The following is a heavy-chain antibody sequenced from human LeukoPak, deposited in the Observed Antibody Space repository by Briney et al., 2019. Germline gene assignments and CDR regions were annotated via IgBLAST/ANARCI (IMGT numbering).Heavy chain of an antibody. Sequence: GGSLRLSCAASGFTFSSYGMHWVRQAPGKGLEWVAVIWYDGSNKYYADSVKGRFTISRDNSKNTLYLQMNSLRAEDTAVYYCARDARQTEWWFDPWGQGTLVTVSS. CDR1: GFTFSSYG. J-gene: IGHJ5*02. CDR3: ARDARQTEWWFDP. CDR2: IWYDGSNK. V-gene: IGHV3-33*01. D-gene: IGHD3-3*01.